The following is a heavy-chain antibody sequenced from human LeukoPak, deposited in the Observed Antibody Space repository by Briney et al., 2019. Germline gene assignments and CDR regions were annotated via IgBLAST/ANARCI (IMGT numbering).Heavy chain of an antibody. D-gene: IGHD2-15*01. V-gene: IGHV4-59*08. CDR1: GGSISSYY. Sequence: SETLSLTCTVSGGSISSYYWSWIRQPPGKGLEWIGYIYYSGSTNYKSSLKSRVTISVDTSKNQFSLKLSSVTAADTAVYYCARVDCSGGSCYPNYWGQGTLVTVSS. J-gene: IGHJ4*02. CDR2: IYYSGST. CDR3: ARVDCSGGSCYPNY.